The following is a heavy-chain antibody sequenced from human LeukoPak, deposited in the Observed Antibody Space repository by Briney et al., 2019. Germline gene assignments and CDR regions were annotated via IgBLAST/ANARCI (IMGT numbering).Heavy chain of an antibody. CDR3: AKADYYDSSGFFDY. CDR2: ISGDGGST. D-gene: IGHD3-22*01. J-gene: IGHJ4*02. V-gene: IGHV3-43*02. CDR1: GFTFDDYA. Sequence: PGGSLRLSCAASGFTFDDYAMHWVRQAPGKGLEWASLISGDGGSTYYADSVKGRFTISRDNSKNSLYLQMNSLRAEDTALYYCAKADYYDSSGFFDYWGQGTLVTVSS.